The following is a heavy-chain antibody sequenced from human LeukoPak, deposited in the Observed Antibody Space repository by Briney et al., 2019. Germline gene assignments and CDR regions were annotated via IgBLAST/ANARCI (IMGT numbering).Heavy chain of an antibody. CDR2: ISYDGSNK. V-gene: IGHV3-30*04. D-gene: IGHD3-22*01. Sequence: GRSLRLSCAASGFTFSSYAMHWVRQAPGKGLEWVAVISYDGSNKYYADSVKGRFTISRDNSKNTLYLQMNSLRAEDTAIYYCAKDVHASSGYYLDYWGQGTLVTVSS. CDR1: GFTFSSYA. J-gene: IGHJ4*02. CDR3: AKDVHASSGYYLDY.